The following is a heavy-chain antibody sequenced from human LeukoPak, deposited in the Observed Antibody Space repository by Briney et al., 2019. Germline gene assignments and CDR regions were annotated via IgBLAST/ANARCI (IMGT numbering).Heavy chain of an antibody. D-gene: IGHD1-26*01. J-gene: IGHJ4*02. CDR3: ARGESGGSYYYFDY. Sequence: SETLSLTCTVSGGSISSYYWSWIRQPPGKGLEWIGYIYYSGSTNYNPSLKSRVTISVDTSKNQFSLKLSSVTAADTAVYYCARGESGGSYYYFDYWGQGTLVTVSS. V-gene: IGHV4-59*01. CDR1: GGSISSYY. CDR2: IYYSGST.